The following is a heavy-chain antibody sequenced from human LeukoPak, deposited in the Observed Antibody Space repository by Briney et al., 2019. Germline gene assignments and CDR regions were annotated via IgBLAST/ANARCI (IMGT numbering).Heavy chain of an antibody. CDR2: VSDSGRNT. Sequence: GGSLRLSCAASGFTFRRYGMTWVRQAPGKGLDWVSSVSDSGRNTCYADSVKGRFTISRDNSRNTLYLQMNSLRAEDTAVYYCAREYHDSSGYLDYGGQRTLVTVSS. D-gene: IGHD3-22*01. V-gene: IGHV3-23*01. CDR3: AREYHDSSGYLDY. CDR1: GFTFRRYG. J-gene: IGHJ4*02.